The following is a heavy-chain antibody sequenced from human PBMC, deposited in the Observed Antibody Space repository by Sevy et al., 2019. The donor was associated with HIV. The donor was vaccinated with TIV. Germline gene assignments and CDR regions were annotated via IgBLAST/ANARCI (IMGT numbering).Heavy chain of an antibody. CDR3: ATDPGITGTKNY. V-gene: IGHV1-24*01. CDR2: FDPEDGET. J-gene: IGHJ4*02. CDR1: GYTLIELA. Sequence: ASVKVSCKVSGYTLIELAMHWVRQAPGKGLEWMGGFDPEDGETSYAQKFQGRVTMTEDTSTDTAYMELSSLRSEDTAVYYCATDPGITGTKNYWGQGTLVTVSS. D-gene: IGHD1-7*01.